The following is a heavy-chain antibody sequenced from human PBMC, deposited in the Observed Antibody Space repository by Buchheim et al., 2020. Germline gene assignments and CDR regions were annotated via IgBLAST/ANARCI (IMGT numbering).Heavy chain of an antibody. Sequence: QVQLVESGGGVVQPGRSLRLSCAASGFTFSSYGMHWVRQAPGKGLEWVAVIWYDGSNKYYADSVKGRFTISRDNSKNTLYLQMNSLGAEDTAVYYCARDPRCSSTSCYTDYYYGMDVWGQGNT. D-gene: IGHD2-2*02. CDR1: GFTFSSYG. CDR2: IWYDGSNK. V-gene: IGHV3-33*01. CDR3: ARDPRCSSTSCYTDYYYGMDV. J-gene: IGHJ6*02.